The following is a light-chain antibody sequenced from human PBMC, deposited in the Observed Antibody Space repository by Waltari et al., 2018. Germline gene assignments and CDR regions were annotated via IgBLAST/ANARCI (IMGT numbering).Light chain of an antibody. CDR3: CSSAGSYTWV. V-gene: IGLV2-23*01. CDR2: DDN. CDR1: SSDVGHYNR. Sequence: QSALTQPAPVSGSPGQSITISCTGTSSDVGHYNRVSWYQQYPGKAPTVMIYDDNRRPSGVSDRFSGSKSGNTASLTISGVQAEDEADYYCCSSAGSYTWVFGGGTKLTVL. J-gene: IGLJ3*02.